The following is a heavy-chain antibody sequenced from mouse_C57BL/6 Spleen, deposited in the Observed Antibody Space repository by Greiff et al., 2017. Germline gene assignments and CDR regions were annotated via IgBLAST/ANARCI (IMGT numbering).Heavy chain of an antibody. J-gene: IGHJ4*01. V-gene: IGHV1-64*01. Sequence: QVQLQQPGAELVKPGASVKLSCKASGYTFTSYWMHWVKQRPGQGLEWIGMIHPNSGSTNYNEKFKSKATLTVDKSSSTAYMQLSSLTSEDSAVYYCARPRYYGNYGAMDYWGQGTSVTVSA. CDR3: ARPRYYGNYGAMDY. CDR2: IHPNSGST. CDR1: GYTFTSYW. D-gene: IGHD2-1*01.